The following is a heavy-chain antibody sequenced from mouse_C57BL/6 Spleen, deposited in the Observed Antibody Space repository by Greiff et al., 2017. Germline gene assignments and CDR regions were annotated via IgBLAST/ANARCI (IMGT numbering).Heavy chain of an antibody. V-gene: IGHV5-4*03. CDR2: ISAGGSYT. CDR1: GFTFSSYA. Sequence: DVKLVESGGGLVKPGGSLKLSCAASGFTFSSYAMSWVRQTPEKRLEWVATISAGGSYTYYPDNVKGRFTISRDNAKNNLYLQMSHLKSEDTAMYYCARLNPHYFEDWGNGTTLT. CDR3: ARLNPHYFED. J-gene: IGHJ2*01. D-gene: IGHD6-1*01.